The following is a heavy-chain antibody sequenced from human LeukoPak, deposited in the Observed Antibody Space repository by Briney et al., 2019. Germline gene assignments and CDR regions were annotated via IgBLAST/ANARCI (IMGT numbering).Heavy chain of an antibody. J-gene: IGHJ3*02. CDR3: ARPSGSYLDAFDI. D-gene: IGHD1-26*01. CDR2: IASDGSST. CDR1: GFTFSSYW. V-gene: IGHV3-74*01. Sequence: GGSLRLSCAASGFTFSSYWMNWVRQAPGKGLVWVSRIASDGSSTTYADSVKGRFSISRDNAKNTLYLQMNSLRAEDTAVYYCARPSGSYLDAFDIWGQGTMVTVSS.